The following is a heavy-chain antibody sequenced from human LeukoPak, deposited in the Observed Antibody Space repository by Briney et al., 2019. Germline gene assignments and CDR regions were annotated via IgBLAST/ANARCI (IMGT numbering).Heavy chain of an antibody. CDR3: ARVGYDVLTGYYVYFDN. CDR2: TYPTGST. V-gene: IGHV4-4*07. Sequence: SETLSLTCTVSGGSISNYYWSWIRQPAGKGLEWIGHTYPTGSTNYNRSLKSRVTMSIDTSKNQFSLNLRSVTAADTAVYFCARVGYDVLTGYYVYFDNWGQGTLVTVSS. D-gene: IGHD3-9*01. J-gene: IGHJ4*02. CDR1: GGSISNYY.